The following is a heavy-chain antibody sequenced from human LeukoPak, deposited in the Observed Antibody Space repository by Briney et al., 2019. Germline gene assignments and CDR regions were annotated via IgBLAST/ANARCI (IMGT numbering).Heavy chain of an antibody. D-gene: IGHD2-2*02. CDR2: IYYSGST. J-gene: IGHJ4*02. V-gene: IGHV4-30-4*01. Sequence: PSQTLSLTCNVSGGSISSGDYYWSWIRQPPGKGLEWIGYIYYSGSTYYNPSLKSRVVISIDRSKNQFSLNLSSVTAADTAVYYCARGPPTPYCSSTSCYSDYWGQGTLVTVSS. CDR1: GGSISSGDYY. CDR3: ARGPPTPYCSSTSCYSDY.